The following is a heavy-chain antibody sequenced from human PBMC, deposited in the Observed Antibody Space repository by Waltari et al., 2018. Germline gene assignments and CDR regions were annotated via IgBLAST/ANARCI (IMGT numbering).Heavy chain of an antibody. V-gene: IGHV3-48*01. CDR1: GFTFSSYS. J-gene: IGHJ6*02. CDR2: ISSSSTI. Sequence: EVQLVESGGGLVQPGGSLRLSCAASGFTFSSYSMNWVRQAPGKGLEWVSYISSSSTIYYADSVKGRFTISRDNAKNSLYLQMNSLRAEDTAVYYCARDHTAKGMDVWGQGTTVTVSS. CDR3: ARDHTAKGMDV.